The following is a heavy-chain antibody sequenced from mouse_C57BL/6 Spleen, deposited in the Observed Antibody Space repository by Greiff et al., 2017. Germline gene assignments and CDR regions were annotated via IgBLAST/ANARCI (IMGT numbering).Heavy chain of an antibody. CDR1: GFYIKDYY. D-gene: IGHD3-3*01. J-gene: IGHJ1*03. CDR2: IDPEDGAT. Sequence: EVQLQQSGPELVKPGASVKFSCTASGFYIKDYYMHWVKQRNEKSLEWIGRIDPEDGATKYAPKFQGKATITADTSSNTAYLQLSSLTSDDTAIYYCASARTFWYFDVWGTGTTVTVSS. CDR3: ASARTFWYFDV. V-gene: IGHV14-2*01.